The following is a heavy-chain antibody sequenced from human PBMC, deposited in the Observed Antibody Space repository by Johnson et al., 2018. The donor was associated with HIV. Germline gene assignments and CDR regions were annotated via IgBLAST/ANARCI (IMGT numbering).Heavy chain of an antibody. CDR2: TPGGDGGT. J-gene: IGHJ3*02. CDR3: ATREKPHLAFDI. D-gene: IGHD5-24*01. Sequence: VQLVESGGGLVQPGGSLRVSCAASGFKYAASGLAFSNYAVKWVSHTPGGDGGTSFADSVRGRYIISRDNSKNTLYLQMNSLRAEDTAVYYCATREKPHLAFDIWGQGTMVTVSS. V-gene: IGHV3-23*04. CDR1: GFKYAA.